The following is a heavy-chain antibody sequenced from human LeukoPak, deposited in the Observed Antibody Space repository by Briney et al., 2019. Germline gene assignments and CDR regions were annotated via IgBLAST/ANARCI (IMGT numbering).Heavy chain of an antibody. D-gene: IGHD4-17*01. CDR3: AKDLSGDDYGVHY. CDR1: GFTFSNYW. Sequence: PGGSLRLSCAASGFTFSNYWMTWVRQAPGKGLEWVSAISGSGGSTYYADSVKGRFTISRDNSKNTLYLQMNSLRAEDTAVYYCAKDLSGDDYGVHYWGQGTLVTVSS. CDR2: ISGSGGST. J-gene: IGHJ4*02. V-gene: IGHV3-23*01.